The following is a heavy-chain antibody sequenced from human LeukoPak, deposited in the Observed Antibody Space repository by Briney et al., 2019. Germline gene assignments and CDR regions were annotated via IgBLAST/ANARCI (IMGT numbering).Heavy chain of an antibody. CDR2: ISSSSSYI. CDR3: ARLSRAAAGR. D-gene: IGHD6-13*01. J-gene: IGHJ4*02. CDR1: GFTFSSYS. Sequence: PGGSLRLSCAASGFTFSSYSMNWVRQAPGKGLEWVSSISSSSSYIYYADSVKGRFTISRDNAKSSLYLQMNSLRAEDTAVYYCARLSRAAAGRWGQGTLVTVSS. V-gene: IGHV3-21*01.